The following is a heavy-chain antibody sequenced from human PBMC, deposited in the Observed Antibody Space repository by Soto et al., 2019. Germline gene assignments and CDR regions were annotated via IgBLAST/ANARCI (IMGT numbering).Heavy chain of an antibody. D-gene: IGHD1-26*01. Sequence: GGSLRLSCAASGFTFSSYAMHWVRQAPGKGLEWVAVISYDGSNKYYADSVKGRFTISRDNSKNTLYLQMYSLRAEDTAVYYCARWSSGSYRPTYQYYFDYWGQGTLVTVSS. J-gene: IGHJ4*02. CDR3: ARWSSGSYRPTYQYYFDY. CDR2: ISYDGSNK. V-gene: IGHV3-30-3*01. CDR1: GFTFSSYA.